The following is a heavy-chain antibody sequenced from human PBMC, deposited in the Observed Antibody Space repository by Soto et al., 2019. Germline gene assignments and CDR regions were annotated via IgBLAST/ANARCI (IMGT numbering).Heavy chain of an antibody. CDR1: GYTFTSYG. Sequence: QVQLVQSGPEVKKPGASVKVSCKTSGYTFTSYGISWVRQAPGQGLEWMGWITTDKGKTTYAQKFQGRVTMTTDTSTSTAYMELRSLISDDTAVYYCATRSSAFDYWGQGTLVAVSS. CDR3: ATRSSAFDY. CDR2: ITTDKGKT. V-gene: IGHV1-18*01. J-gene: IGHJ4*02.